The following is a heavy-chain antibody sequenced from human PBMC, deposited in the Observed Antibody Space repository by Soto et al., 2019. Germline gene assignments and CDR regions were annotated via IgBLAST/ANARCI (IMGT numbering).Heavy chain of an antibody. Sequence: QVHLVESGGGMVQPGRSLRLSCVVSGFTFSNYGMHWVRQAPGKGLEWVAIISYDTSNRYYADSVKGRFTISRDNSNNMLYLQMNSLSVDDTAVYYCAKNQHMITFGDPYCGMDVWGQGTTVIVSS. CDR2: ISYDTSNR. D-gene: IGHD3-16*01. CDR3: AKNQHMITFGDPYCGMDV. J-gene: IGHJ6*02. V-gene: IGHV3-30*18. CDR1: GFTFSNYG.